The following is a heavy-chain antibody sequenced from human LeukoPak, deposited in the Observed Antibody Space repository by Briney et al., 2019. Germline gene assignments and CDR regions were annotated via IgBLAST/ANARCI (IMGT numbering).Heavy chain of an antibody. CDR2: INPNSGGT. CDR3: ARHMTVGAMVFCGY. Sequence: ASVKVSCKASGYTFTGYYMHWVRQAPGQGLEWMGWINPNSGGTNYAQKFQGRVTMTRDTSISTAYLQWSSLKASDTAMYYCARHMTVGAMVFCGYWGQGTLVTVSS. CDR1: GYTFTGYY. D-gene: IGHD4/OR15-4a*01. J-gene: IGHJ4*02. V-gene: IGHV1-2*02.